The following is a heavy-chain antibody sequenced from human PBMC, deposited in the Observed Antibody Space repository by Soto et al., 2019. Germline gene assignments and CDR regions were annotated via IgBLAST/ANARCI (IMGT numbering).Heavy chain of an antibody. CDR3: ARSPSSTPYFDY. Sequence: GESLKISCKATGYSFTNYWIGWVRQMPGKGLEWMGTIYPGDSDTRYGPAFEGQVTISAERSINTTYLQLNSLEASDTAFYFCARSPSSTPYFDYWDQGAMVTVSS. V-gene: IGHV5-51*01. D-gene: IGHD6-13*01. CDR1: GYSFTNYW. CDR2: IYPGDSDT. J-gene: IGHJ4*02.